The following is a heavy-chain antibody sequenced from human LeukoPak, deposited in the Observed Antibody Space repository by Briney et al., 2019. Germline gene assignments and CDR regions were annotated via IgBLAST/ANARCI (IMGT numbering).Heavy chain of an antibody. V-gene: IGHV4-59*01. CDR1: GSSISSYY. CDR3: ARGIYDRSGFSYYYYHMDV. D-gene: IGHD3-22*01. Sequence: PSETLSLTCFVSGSSISSYYWSWIRQPPGKGLEWIGYIYYRGNTNYNPSLKSRVTISLDPSKNQFSLRLSSVTAADTAVYHCARGIYDRSGFSYYYYHMDVWGKGTTVTVSS. CDR2: IYYRGNT. J-gene: IGHJ6*03.